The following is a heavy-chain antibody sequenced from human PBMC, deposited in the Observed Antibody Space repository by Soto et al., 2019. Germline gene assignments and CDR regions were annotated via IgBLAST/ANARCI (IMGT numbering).Heavy chain of an antibody. D-gene: IGHD3-22*01. V-gene: IGHV2-70*01. Sequence: SGPTLVNPTQTLTLTCTFSGFSPSTSGMCVSWNRQPPGKALEWLALIDWDDEKNYNKSLKTRLTITKNTSKNQVVHKITNMNLVDTATYYCARTTLTYYYDSSGYHFDYWGQGTLVTVSS. J-gene: IGHJ4*02. CDR1: GFSPSTSGMC. CDR2: IDWDDEK. CDR3: ARTTLTYYYDSSGYHFDY.